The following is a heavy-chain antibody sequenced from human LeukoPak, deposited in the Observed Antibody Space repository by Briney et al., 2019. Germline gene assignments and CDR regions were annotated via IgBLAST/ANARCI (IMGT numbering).Heavy chain of an antibody. CDR2: IIPIFGTA. V-gene: IGHV1-69*05. CDR1: GGTFSSYA. Sequence: ASVKVSCKASGGTFSSYAISWVRQAPGQGLEWMGGIIPIFGTANYAQKFQGRVTITTDESTSTAYMELSSLRSEDTAVYYCARKSIDGYKLSYYYYMDVWGKGTTVTVSS. CDR3: ARKSIDGYKLSYYYYMDV. D-gene: IGHD2-21*02. J-gene: IGHJ6*03.